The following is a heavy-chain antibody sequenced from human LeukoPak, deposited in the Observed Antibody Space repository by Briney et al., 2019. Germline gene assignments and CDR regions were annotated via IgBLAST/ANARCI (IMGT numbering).Heavy chain of an antibody. J-gene: IGHJ4*02. CDR1: GGSFSGYY. Sequence: SETLSLTCAVYGGSFSGYYWSWTRQPPGKGLEWIGEINHSGSTNYNPSLKSRVTISVDTSKNQFSLKLSSVTAADTAVYYCAGVREHCSGGSCYIDYWGQGTLVTVSS. CDR3: AGVREHCSGGSCYIDY. CDR2: INHSGST. D-gene: IGHD2-15*01. V-gene: IGHV4-34*01.